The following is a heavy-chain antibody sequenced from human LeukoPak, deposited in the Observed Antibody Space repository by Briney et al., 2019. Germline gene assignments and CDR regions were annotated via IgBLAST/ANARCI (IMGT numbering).Heavy chain of an antibody. J-gene: IGHJ2*01. D-gene: IGHD6-25*01. Sequence: SETLSLTCTVSGGTPRIYYWSWIRHPPGRGLGWIGYIYYSGSTNYNPSLKSRVTISVDTSKNQFSLKLSSVTAADTAVYYCARQGGGFWYFDLWGRGTLVTVSS. CDR2: IYYSGST. CDR1: GGTPRIYY. V-gene: IGHV4-59*08. CDR3: ARQGGGFWYFDL.